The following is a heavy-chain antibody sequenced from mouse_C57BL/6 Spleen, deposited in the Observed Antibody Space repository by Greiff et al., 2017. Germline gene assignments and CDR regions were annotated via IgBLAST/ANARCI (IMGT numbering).Heavy chain of an antibody. D-gene: IGHD2-4*01. CDR1: GFTFSDYY. J-gene: IGHJ4*01. V-gene: IGHV5-12*01. Sequence: EVQGVESGGGLVQPGGSLKLSCAASGFTFSDYYMYWVRQTPEKRLEWVAYISNGGGSTYYPDTVKGRFTISRDNAKNTLYLQMSRLKSEDTAMYYCARQGDYDVYYYAMDYWGQGTSVTVSS. CDR3: ARQGDYDVYYYAMDY. CDR2: ISNGGGST.